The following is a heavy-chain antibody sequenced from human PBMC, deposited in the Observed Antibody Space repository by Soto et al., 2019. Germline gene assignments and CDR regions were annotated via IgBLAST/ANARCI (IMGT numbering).Heavy chain of an antibody. CDR1: GFTFSSYG. D-gene: IGHD3-16*02. V-gene: IGHV3-30*18. Sequence: VQLLESGGGLVQPGGSLRLSCAASGFTFSSYGMHWVRQAPGKGLEWVAVISYDGSNKYYADSVKGRFTISRDNSKNTLYLQMNSLRAEDTAVYYCAKGSLRGVIVSHFDYWGQGTLVTVSS. CDR2: ISYDGSNK. J-gene: IGHJ4*02. CDR3: AKGSLRGVIVSHFDY.